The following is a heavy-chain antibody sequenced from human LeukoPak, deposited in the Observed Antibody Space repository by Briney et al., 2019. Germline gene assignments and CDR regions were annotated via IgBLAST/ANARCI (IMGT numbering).Heavy chain of an antibody. CDR3: ARDYYDSSGYYYD. Sequence: SVKVSCKASVGTFNSYAISWVRQAPRQGREWMGGIIPIFGTANYAQKFQGRVTITADESTSTASMELSSLSSEDTAVYYCARDYYDSSGYYYDWGQGTLVTVSS. CDR1: VGTFNSYA. CDR2: IIPIFGTA. V-gene: IGHV1-69*13. J-gene: IGHJ4*02. D-gene: IGHD3-22*01.